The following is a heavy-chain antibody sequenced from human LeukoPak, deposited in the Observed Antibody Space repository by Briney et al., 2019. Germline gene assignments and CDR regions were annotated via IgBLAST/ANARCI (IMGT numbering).Heavy chain of an antibody. D-gene: IGHD2-21*01. J-gene: IGHJ4*02. CDR3: ATSHEAKTAPYDL. V-gene: IGHV4-4*09. Sequence: SETLSLTCTVSGASISSYCWSWVRQSPGKGLEWIAYIYTNGRSDYNPSLKSRVTMSLDTSKNQLSMELRFLTAADTAVYYCATSHEAKTAPYDLWGQGTLVTVSS. CDR2: IYTNGRS. CDR1: GASISSYC.